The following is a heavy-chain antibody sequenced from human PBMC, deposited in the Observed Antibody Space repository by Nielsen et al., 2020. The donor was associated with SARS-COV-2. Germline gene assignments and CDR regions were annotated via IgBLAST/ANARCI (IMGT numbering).Heavy chain of an antibody. J-gene: IGHJ5*02. V-gene: IGHV3-74*01. Sequence: GESLKISCAASGFTFSSYWMHWVRQAPGKGLVWVSRINSDGSSTSYADSVKGRFTNSRDNAKNTLYLQMNSLRAEDTAVYYCARDLRGGSYDWFDPWCQGTLVTVSS. CDR2: INSDGSST. CDR3: ARDLRGGSYDWFDP. CDR1: GFTFSSYW. D-gene: IGHD3-16*01.